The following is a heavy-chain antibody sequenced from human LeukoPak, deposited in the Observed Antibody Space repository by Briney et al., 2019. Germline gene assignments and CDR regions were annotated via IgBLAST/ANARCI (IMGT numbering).Heavy chain of an antibody. CDR3: TKHSSALYYYDSSGYAFDY. J-gene: IGHJ4*02. Sequence: GGSLRLSCAASGLIFSNYWMSWVRQAPGKGLEWVANIKLDGSTKDYVDSVKGRFTISRDNSRNTLYLQMNSLRAEDTAVFYCTKHSSALYYYDSSGYAFDYWGQGTLVTVSS. V-gene: IGHV3-7*01. CDR2: IKLDGSTK. CDR1: GLIFSNYW. D-gene: IGHD3-22*01.